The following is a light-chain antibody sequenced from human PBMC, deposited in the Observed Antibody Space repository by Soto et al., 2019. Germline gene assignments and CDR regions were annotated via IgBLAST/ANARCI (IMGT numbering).Light chain of an antibody. CDR1: SSDVGGYDY. CDR3: LSSAGNDNLV. J-gene: IGLJ2*01. V-gene: IGLV2-8*01. CDR2: EVT. Sequence: QSALTQPPSASGSPGQSVTLSCTGASSDVGGYDYVSWYQQHPGKVPKVLIYEVTKRPSGVPDRFSGSKSGNTASLTVSGLQAEDEANYYCLSSAGNDNLVFGGGTKLTVL.